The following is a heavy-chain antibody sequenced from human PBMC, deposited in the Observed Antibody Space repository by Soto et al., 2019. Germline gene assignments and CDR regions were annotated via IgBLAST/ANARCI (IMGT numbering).Heavy chain of an antibody. J-gene: IGHJ1*01. CDR3: ASTRSHWLVLDL. D-gene: IGHD6-19*01. CDR1: GVPFSAYC. Sequence: PGVSLRHPCTAAGVPFSAYCLTQVRQTPGKGREWGSFISSGSAYTYVADSVKGRFTISRDNATDSGFLEMNSLRDEDTGMQCCASTRSHWLVLDLWGQGILVIVS. V-gene: IGHV3-21*04. CDR2: ISSGSAYT.